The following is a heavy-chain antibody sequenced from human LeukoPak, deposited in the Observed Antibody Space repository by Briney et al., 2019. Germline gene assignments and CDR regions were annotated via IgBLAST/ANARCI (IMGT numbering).Heavy chain of an antibody. CDR1: GFTFSSYA. V-gene: IGHV3-23*01. CDR2: ISGSGGST. D-gene: IGHD3-3*01. CDR3: AKFQTSYYDFWSGYYPYFDY. Sequence: QPGGSLRLSCAASGFTFSSYAMSWVRQAPGKGLEWVSAISGSGGSTYYADSVKGRFTISRDNSKNTLYLQMNSLRAEDTAVYYCAKFQTSYYDFWSGYYPYFDYWGQGTLVTVSS. J-gene: IGHJ4*02.